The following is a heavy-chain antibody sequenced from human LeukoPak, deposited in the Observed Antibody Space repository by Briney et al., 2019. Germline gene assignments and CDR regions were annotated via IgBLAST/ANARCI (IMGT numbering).Heavy chain of an antibody. D-gene: IGHD4-17*01. J-gene: IGHJ4*02. CDR2: ISSSGSTL. Sequence: GGSLRLSCAASGFTFSRYNMNWVRQAPGKGLEWVSYISSSGSTLYSADSVKGRFTISRDNAKNSLYLQMNSLRAEDTAVYYCARDTLRFYFDYWGQGTLVTVSS. CDR1: GFTFSRYN. CDR3: ARDTLRFYFDY. V-gene: IGHV3-48*03.